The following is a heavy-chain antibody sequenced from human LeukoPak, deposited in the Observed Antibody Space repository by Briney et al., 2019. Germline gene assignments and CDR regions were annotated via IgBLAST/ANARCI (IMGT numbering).Heavy chain of an antibody. J-gene: IGHJ4*02. V-gene: IGHV3-30*02. D-gene: IGHD6-13*01. CDR3: AKDQPYTISPDGTGGLDY. CDR1: GFNFNSYG. CDR2: VGFDGRNT. Sequence: PGGSLRLSCAASGFNFNSYGMHWVRQAPGKGLEWVAFVGFDGRNTYYADSVKGRFTISRDNSKNTLYLLVNRLRAEDTAVYYCAKDQPYTISPDGTGGLDYWGQGTLVTVSS.